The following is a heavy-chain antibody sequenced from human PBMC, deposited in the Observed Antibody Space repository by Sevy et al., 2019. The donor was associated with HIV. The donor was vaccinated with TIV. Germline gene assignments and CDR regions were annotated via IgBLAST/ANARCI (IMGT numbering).Heavy chain of an antibody. CDR1: GFTFISYV. J-gene: IGHJ4*02. CDR3: ARDLVGSTSD. V-gene: IGHV3-30*04. D-gene: IGHD1-26*01. CDR2: IWDDGSDK. Sequence: GGSLRLSCAASGFTFISYVMHWVRQAPGKGLEWVALIWDDGSDKYYADSVKGRFTISRDNSKNMLYLQMNSLRPEDTAVYYCARDLVGSTSDWGQGTLVTVSS.